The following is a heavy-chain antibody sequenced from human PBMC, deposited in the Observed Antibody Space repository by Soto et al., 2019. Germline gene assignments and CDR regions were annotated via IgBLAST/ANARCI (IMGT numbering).Heavy chain of an antibody. CDR3: ARIAAAANWFEP. V-gene: IGHV5-51*01. D-gene: IGHD6-13*01. CDR2: IYPGDSDT. CDR1: GYSFTSYW. J-gene: IGHJ5*02. Sequence: GESLKISCKGSGYSFTSYWIGCGRQMPVKGLEWMGIIYPGDSDTRYSPSFQGQVTISADKSISTAYLQWRSLKASDTAMYYCARIAAAANWFEPWGQGTMVTVSS.